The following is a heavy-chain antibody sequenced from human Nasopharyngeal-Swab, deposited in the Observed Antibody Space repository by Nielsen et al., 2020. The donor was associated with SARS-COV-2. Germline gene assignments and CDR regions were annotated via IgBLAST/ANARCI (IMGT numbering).Heavy chain of an antibody. V-gene: IGHV3-21*01. CDR3: ARDGLDYDFWSAYFMDV. CDR2: IRSISSYI. CDR1: GFTFNNYN. J-gene: IGHJ6*02. D-gene: IGHD3-3*01. Sequence: GESLKISCAASGFTFNNYNFNWVRQAPGKVLEWVSSIRSISSYIYYADSVKGRFTISRDNAKNSLYLQMNSLRAEDTAVYYCARDGLDYDFWSAYFMDVWGQGTTVTVSS.